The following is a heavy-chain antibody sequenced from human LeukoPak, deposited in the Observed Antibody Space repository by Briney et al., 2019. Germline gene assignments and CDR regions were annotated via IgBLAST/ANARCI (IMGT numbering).Heavy chain of an antibody. Sequence: PGRSLRLSCAAPGFSFSSSAMHWGCQAPGKGLGWVAVISDDGSNKYYADSGKGRFTISRDNSKNTLYLQMNSLKAEDTAVYYFARVRRVIIGYFDYLGQGTLVTVSS. CDR3: ARVRRVIIGYFDY. CDR2: ISDDGSNK. V-gene: IGHV3-30*04. J-gene: IGHJ4*02. D-gene: IGHD3-10*01. CDR1: GFSFSSSA.